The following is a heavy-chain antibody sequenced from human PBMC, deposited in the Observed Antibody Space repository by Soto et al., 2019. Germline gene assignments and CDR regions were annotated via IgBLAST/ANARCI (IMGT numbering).Heavy chain of an antibody. V-gene: IGHV4-4*02. CDR3: ARGRGYRPARTHAFDI. Sequence: QVQLQESGPGLVKPSGTLSLTCAVSGGSISSSNWWSWVRQPPGKGLEWIGEIYHSGSTNYNPSLKSRFTISVDKSKNQFSLKLSSVTAADTAVYYCARGRGYRPARTHAFDIWGQGTMVTVSS. CDR1: GGSISSSNW. D-gene: IGHD5-18*01. CDR2: IYHSGST. J-gene: IGHJ3*02.